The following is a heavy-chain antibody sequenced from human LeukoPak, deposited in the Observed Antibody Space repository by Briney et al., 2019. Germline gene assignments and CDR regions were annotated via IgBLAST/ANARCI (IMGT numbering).Heavy chain of an antibody. D-gene: IGHD2-21*02. J-gene: IGHJ4*02. Sequence: PGGSLRLSCAASGLTFSSYAMSWVRQAPGKGLEWVSAISGRGGSTYYADSVRGRFTISRDNSKNTLYLQMNSLRAEDTAVYCCAKDQHIVVVTAPASHWGQGTLVTVSS. CDR2: ISGRGGST. CDR1: GLTFSSYA. CDR3: AKDQHIVVVTAPASH. V-gene: IGHV3-23*01.